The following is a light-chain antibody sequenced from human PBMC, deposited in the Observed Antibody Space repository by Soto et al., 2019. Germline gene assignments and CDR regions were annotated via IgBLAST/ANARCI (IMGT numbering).Light chain of an antibody. Sequence: QSVLTQPPSASRSPGQSVTISCTGTSSDVGGYNYVSWYQQHPGKAPKLMIYEVSKRPSGVPDRFSGSKSGNTASLTVSGLQAEDEADYYCSSYAGSNNLGVFGTGTKVTVL. V-gene: IGLV2-8*02. CDR1: SSDVGGYNY. J-gene: IGLJ1*01. CDR3: SSYAGSNNLGV. CDR2: EVS.